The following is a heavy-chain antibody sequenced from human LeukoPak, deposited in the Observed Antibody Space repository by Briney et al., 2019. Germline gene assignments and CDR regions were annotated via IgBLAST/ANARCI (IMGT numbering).Heavy chain of an antibody. V-gene: IGHV1-8*01. Sequence: ASVKVSCKASGYTFTSYDINWVRQATGQGLEWMGWMNPNSGNTGYAQKFQGRVSITRNTSISTAYMELSSLRSEDTAVYYCARLGLYYDFWSGYSPWYYYYYMDVWGKGTRSPSP. D-gene: IGHD3-3*01. J-gene: IGHJ6*03. CDR2: MNPNSGNT. CDR3: ARLGLYYDFWSGYSPWYYYYYMDV. CDR1: GYTFTSYD.